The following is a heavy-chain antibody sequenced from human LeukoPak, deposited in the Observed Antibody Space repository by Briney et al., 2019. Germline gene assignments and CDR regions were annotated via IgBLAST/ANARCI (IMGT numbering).Heavy chain of an antibody. CDR1: GGSFSGYY. D-gene: IGHD3-22*01. J-gene: IGHJ4*02. V-gene: IGHV4-34*01. CDR3: ARGTTYYYDSSGYPDRGLDY. CDR2: INHSGST. Sequence: MASETLSLTCAVYGGSFSGYYWSWIRQPPGKGLEWIGEINHSGSTNYNPSLKSRVTTSVDTSKNQFSLKLSSVTAADTAVYYCARGTTYYYDSSGYPDRGLDYWGQGTLVTVSS.